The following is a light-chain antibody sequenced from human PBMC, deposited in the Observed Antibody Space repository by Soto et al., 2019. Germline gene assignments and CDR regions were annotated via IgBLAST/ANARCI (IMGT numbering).Light chain of an antibody. CDR2: GAS. J-gene: IGKJ1*01. V-gene: IGKV3-15*01. Sequence: IVMTQCPATLSVSLGEKATLSCRASQSVSSNLAWYQQKPGQAPRLLIYGASTRATGIPARFSGSGSGTEFTLTISSLQSEDFAVYYCQQYNNWPRTFGQGTKVDIK. CDR1: QSVSSN. CDR3: QQYNNWPRT.